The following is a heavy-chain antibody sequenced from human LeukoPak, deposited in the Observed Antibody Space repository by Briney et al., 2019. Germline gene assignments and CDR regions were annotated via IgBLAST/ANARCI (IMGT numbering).Heavy chain of an antibody. Sequence: PSETLSLTYTVSGGSISSGGYYWSWIRQHPGKGLEWIGYIYYSGSTYYNPSLKSRVTISVDTSKNQFSLKLSSVTAADTAVYYCAIDQLVRGRPNNNWFDPWGQGTLVTVSS. J-gene: IGHJ5*02. V-gene: IGHV4-31*03. CDR1: GGSISSGGYY. CDR3: AIDQLVRGRPNNNWFDP. D-gene: IGHD3-10*01. CDR2: IYYSGST.